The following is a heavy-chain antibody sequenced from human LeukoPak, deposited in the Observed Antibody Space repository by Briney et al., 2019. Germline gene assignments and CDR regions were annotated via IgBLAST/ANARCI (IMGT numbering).Heavy chain of an antibody. CDR2: ISWNSGSI. CDR3: AKANPNLEGGFDY. Sequence: AGGSLRLSCAASGFTFDDYAMHWVRQAPGKGLEWVSGISWNSGSIGYADSVKGRFTISRDNAKNSLYLQMNSLRAEDTALYYCAKANPNLEGGFDYWGQGTLVTVSS. J-gene: IGHJ4*02. D-gene: IGHD3-3*01. CDR1: GFTFDDYA. V-gene: IGHV3-9*01.